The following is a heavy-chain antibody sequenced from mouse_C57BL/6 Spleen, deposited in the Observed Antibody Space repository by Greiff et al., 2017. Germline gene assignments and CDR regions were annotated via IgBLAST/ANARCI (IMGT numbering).Heavy chain of an antibody. D-gene: IGHD2-4*01. Sequence: EVQRVESGPGLVKPSQSLSLTCSVTGYSITSGYYWNWIRQFPGNKLEWMGYISYDGSNNYNPSLKNRISITRDTSKNQFFLKLNSVTTEDTATYYCARDGYYDYDGFAYWGQGTLVTVSA. CDR1: GYSITSGYY. CDR2: ISYDGSN. V-gene: IGHV3-6*01. J-gene: IGHJ3*01. CDR3: ARDGYYDYDGFAY.